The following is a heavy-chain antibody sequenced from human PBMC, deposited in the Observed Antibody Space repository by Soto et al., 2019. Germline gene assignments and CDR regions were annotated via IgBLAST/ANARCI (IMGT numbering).Heavy chain of an antibody. CDR2: IIPIFDTT. CDR1: GGRFTSFD. CDR3: SVGLRGSYYQNGIDV. V-gene: IGHV1-69*06. J-gene: IGHJ6*02. Sequence: VELVQSGAAVKKPGSSVKVSCKTSGGRFTSFDVTWVRQAPGQGLEWMGDIIPIFDTTNYAQKFQSRVTISADTATTTASMELGTLPSDDSAVYFSSVGLRGSYYQNGIDVWGLGTTVIVS. D-gene: IGHD1-26*01.